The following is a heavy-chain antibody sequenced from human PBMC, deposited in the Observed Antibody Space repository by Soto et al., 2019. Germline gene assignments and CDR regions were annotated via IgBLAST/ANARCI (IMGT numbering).Heavy chain of an antibody. CDR2: ISSSSSTI. D-gene: IGHD3-9*01. Sequence: GGSLRLSCAASGFVFSSYWMSWVRQAPGKGLEWVSYISSSSSTIYYADSVKGRFTISRDNAKNSLYLQMNSLRAEDTAVYYCASTPYFDWLLSFGEFDPWGQGTLVTVSS. CDR3: ASTPYFDWLLSFGEFDP. CDR1: GFVFSSYW. V-gene: IGHV3-48*01. J-gene: IGHJ5*02.